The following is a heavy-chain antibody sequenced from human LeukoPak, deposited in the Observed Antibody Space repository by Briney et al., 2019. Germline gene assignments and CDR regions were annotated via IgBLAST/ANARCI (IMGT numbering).Heavy chain of an antibody. CDR3: ARGKSFSSGYYKYNWFDP. D-gene: IGHD3-22*01. V-gene: IGHV1-18*01. CDR2: ISAYNGNT. CDR1: GGTFSSYA. Sequence: ASVKVSCKASGGTFSSYAISWVRQAPGQGLEWMGWISAYNGNTNYAQKLQGRVTMTTDTSTSTAYMELRSLRSDDTAVYYCARGKSFSSGYYKYNWFDPWGQGTLVTVSS. J-gene: IGHJ5*02.